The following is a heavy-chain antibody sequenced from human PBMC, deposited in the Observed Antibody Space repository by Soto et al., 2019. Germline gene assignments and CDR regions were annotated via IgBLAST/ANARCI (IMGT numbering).Heavy chain of an antibody. V-gene: IGHV3-13*01. D-gene: IGHD3-22*01. CDR3: ARGGITHQRKSYYYDSSSTLGMNV. Sequence: PGGSLRLSCAASGFTFSSYDMHWVRQATGKGLEWVSAIGTAGDTYYPGSVKGRFTISRENAKNSLYLQMNSLRAGDTAVYYCARGGITHQRKSYYYDSSSTLGMNVWGKGTTVTVSS. J-gene: IGHJ6*04. CDR1: GFTFSSYD. CDR2: IGTAGDT.